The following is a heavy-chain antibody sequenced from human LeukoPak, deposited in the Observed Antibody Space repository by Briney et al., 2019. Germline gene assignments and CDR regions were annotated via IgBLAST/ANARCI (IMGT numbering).Heavy chain of an antibody. CDR3: ARDAAYYYGSGSYRNGIDY. V-gene: IGHV4-4*07. CDR2: IYTSGPT. J-gene: IGHJ4*02. CDR1: GGSINSYY. D-gene: IGHD3-10*01. Sequence: SETLSLTCTVSGGSINSYYWSWIRRSAGKGLEWIGRIYTSGPTNYKPSLKSRVTMSVDTSKNQFSLNLSSVTAADTAVYYCARDAAYYYGSGSYRNGIDYWGQGALVIVSS.